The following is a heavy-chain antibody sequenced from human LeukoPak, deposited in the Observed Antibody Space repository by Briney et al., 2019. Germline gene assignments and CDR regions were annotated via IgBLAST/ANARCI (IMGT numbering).Heavy chain of an antibody. CDR1: GYTFTSYD. D-gene: IGHD1-26*01. Sequence: ASVKVSCKASGYTFTSYDINWVRQATGQGLEWMGWMNPNSGNTGYAQKFQGRVAMTRNTSISTAYMELSSLRSGDTAVYYCARGRGRGSYSDYWGQGTLVTVSS. CDR2: MNPNSGNT. V-gene: IGHV1-8*01. CDR3: ARGRGRGSYSDY. J-gene: IGHJ4*02.